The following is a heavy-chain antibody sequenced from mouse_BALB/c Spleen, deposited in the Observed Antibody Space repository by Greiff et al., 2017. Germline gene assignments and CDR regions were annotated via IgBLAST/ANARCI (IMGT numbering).Heavy chain of an antibody. D-gene: IGHD3-3*01. CDR2: ISSGSSTI. CDR3: ARWTASYRFAY. CDR1: GFTFSSFG. Sequence: EVMLVESGGGLVQPGGSRKLSCAASGFTFSSFGMHWVRQAPEKGLEWVAYISSGSSTIYYADTVKGRFTISRDNPKNTLFLQMTSLRSEDTAMYYCARWTASYRFAYWGQGTLVTVSA. J-gene: IGHJ3*01. V-gene: IGHV5-17*02.